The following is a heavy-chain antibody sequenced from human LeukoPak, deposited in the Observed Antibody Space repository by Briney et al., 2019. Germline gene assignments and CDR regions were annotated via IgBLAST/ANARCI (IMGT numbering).Heavy chain of an antibody. CDR3: ARDGIRYCSGGSCAGLFDY. CDR2: ISYDGSRK. J-gene: IGHJ4*02. V-gene: IGHV3-30*03. Sequence: GGSLRLSCAASGFTFNSYGMHWVRQAPGKGLEWVAIISYDGSRKYYGDSVKGRFTISRDNSKNTLYLQMNSLRAEDTALYYCARDGIRYCSGGSCAGLFDYWGQGTLVTVSS. D-gene: IGHD2-15*01. CDR1: GFTFNSYG.